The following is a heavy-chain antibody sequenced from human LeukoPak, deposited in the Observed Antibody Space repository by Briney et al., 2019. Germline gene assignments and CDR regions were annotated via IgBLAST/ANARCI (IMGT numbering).Heavy chain of an antibody. D-gene: IGHD6-6*01. J-gene: IGHJ6*03. CDR2: MNPNSGNT. V-gene: IGHV1-8*01. CDR1: GYTFTSYD. CDR3: ARVPSRIAARPSEYYYYMDV. Sequence: ASVKVSCKASGYTFTSYDINWVRQATGQGLEWMGWMNPNSGNTGYAQKFQGRVTMTRNTSISTAYMELSSLRSEDTAVYYCARVPSRIAARPSEYYYYMDVWGKGTTVTVSS.